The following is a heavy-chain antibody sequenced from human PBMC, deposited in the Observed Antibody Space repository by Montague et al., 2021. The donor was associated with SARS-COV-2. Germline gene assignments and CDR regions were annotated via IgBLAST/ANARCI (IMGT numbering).Heavy chain of an antibody. Sequence: SETLSLTCTVTGGSISGSSDYWGWIRQSPGKGREWIASVDYSGNTYYTPSLKIRLTISVATSKNQLSLKLNSVTAADTALYYCARREYSYGLGDWGQGTLVTVSS. CDR2: VDYSGNT. CDR3: ARREYSYGLGD. CDR1: GGSISGSSDY. J-gene: IGHJ4*02. V-gene: IGHV4-39*01. D-gene: IGHD5-18*01.